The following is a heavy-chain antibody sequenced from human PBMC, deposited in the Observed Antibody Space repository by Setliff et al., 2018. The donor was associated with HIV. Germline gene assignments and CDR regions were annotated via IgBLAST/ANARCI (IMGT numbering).Heavy chain of an antibody. J-gene: IGHJ4*02. Sequence: GESLRLSCAASGFTLSYYSMNWVRQAPGKGLEWISYISTSGSTIYYADSVKGRFTISRDNAKNSLYLQMNSLRSEDPAVYYCAREGPQTGDHSLALFWGQGTVVTVSS. CDR2: ISTSGSTI. CDR3: AREGPQTGDHSLALF. V-gene: IGHV3-48*03. D-gene: IGHD7-27*01. CDR1: GFTLSYYS.